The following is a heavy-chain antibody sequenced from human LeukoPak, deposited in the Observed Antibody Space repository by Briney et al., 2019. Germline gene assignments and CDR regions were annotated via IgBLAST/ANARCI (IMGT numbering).Heavy chain of an antibody. Sequence: PSETLSLTCTVSGGSISSGSYYWSWIRQPAGKGLEWIGRIYTSGSTNYNPSLKSRVTISVDTSKNQFSLKLSSVTAADTAVYYCARGTEYQLLPPSEDAFDIWGQGTMVAVSS. D-gene: IGHD2-2*01. J-gene: IGHJ3*02. CDR3: ARGTEYQLLPPSEDAFDI. V-gene: IGHV4-61*02. CDR1: GGSISSGSYY. CDR2: IYTSGST.